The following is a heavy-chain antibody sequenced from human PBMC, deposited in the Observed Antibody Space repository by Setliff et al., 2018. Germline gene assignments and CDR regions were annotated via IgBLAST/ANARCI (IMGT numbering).Heavy chain of an antibody. CDR3: AKSGGDHCCPLYHHYYMDV. CDR2: ISSGSNSI. D-gene: IGHD2-21*02. Sequence: WVHQAPGKGLEWIAYISSGSNSIFHADSVMGRFTISRDNARNSLYLQMNRLSPEGTAVYYCAKSGGDHCCPLYHHYYMDVWGTGTTVTVSS. J-gene: IGHJ6*03. V-gene: IGHV3-48*01.